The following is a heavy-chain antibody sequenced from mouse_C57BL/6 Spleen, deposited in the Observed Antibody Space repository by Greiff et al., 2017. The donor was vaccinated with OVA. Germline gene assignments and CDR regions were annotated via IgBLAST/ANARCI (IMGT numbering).Heavy chain of an antibody. D-gene: IGHD1-2*01. CDR3: ARDNGYYFDY. J-gene: IGHJ2*01. V-gene: IGHV5-16*01. CDR1: GFTFSDYY. Sequence: EVQLVESAGGLVQPGRSMKLSCTASGFTFSDYYMAWVRQVPEKGLEWVANINYDGSSTYYLDSLKSRFIISRDNAKNILYLQMSSLKSEDTATYYCARDNGYYFDYWGQGTTLTVSS. CDR2: INYDGSST.